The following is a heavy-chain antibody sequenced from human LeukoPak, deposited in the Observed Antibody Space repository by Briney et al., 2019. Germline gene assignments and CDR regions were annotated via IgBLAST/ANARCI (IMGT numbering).Heavy chain of an antibody. D-gene: IGHD1-26*01. CDR2: VHLSGAT. CDR1: GGSIITTNW. J-gene: IGHJ4*02. Sequence: ETLSLTCGVSGGSIITTNWWSWVRQPPGKGLEWIGEVHLSGATDYNPSLESRVSMSIDKSKNQLSLKLSSVTAADTATYYCTRESGAFSPFGFWGQGTLVTVSS. CDR3: TRESGAFSPFGF. V-gene: IGHV4-4*02.